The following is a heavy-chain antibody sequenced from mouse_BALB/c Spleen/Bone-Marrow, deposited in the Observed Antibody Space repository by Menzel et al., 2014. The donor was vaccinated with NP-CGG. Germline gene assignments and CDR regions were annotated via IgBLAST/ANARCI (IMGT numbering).Heavy chain of an antibody. V-gene: IGHV2-6-4*01. Sequence: VQLQESGPGLVAPSQSLSITCTVSGFSLSRYNVHWVRQPPGKGLEWLGMIWNGGSKDYNSALKSRLSISKDNSKSQVFLKMNRLQTDDAAMYLCDGNCYGIPCYLEYRGQGITLTGS. CDR2: IWNGGSK. CDR1: GFSLSRYN. CDR3: DGNCYGIPCYLEY. D-gene: IGHD1-1*01. J-gene: IGHJ2*01.